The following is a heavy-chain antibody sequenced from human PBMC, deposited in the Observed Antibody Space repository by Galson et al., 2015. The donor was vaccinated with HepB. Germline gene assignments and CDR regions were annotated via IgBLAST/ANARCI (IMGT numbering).Heavy chain of an antibody. Sequence: SLRLSCAASGFIFSNRGMHWVRQAPGKGLEWVAFISYDGSNKYYADSVKGRFTISRDNSKKTLYLQMNSLRAEDTAVYYCARLLEHYCDYCGQGTVVTVS. CDR1: GFIFSNRG. V-gene: IGHV3-30*03. CDR2: ISYDGSNK. CDR3: ARLLEHYCDY. J-gene: IGHJ4*02. D-gene: IGHD3-10*01.